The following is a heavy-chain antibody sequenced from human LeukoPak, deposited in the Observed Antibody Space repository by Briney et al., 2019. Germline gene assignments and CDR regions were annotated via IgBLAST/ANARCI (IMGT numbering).Heavy chain of an antibody. Sequence: GGSLRLSCAASGFTVSSNYMSWVRQAPGKGLGWVSVIYSGGSTYYADSVKGRFTISRDNSKNTLYLQMNSLRAEDTAVYYCARGVDGDYSFDYWGQGTLVTVSS. D-gene: IGHD4-17*01. J-gene: IGHJ4*02. CDR1: GFTVSSNY. CDR2: IYSGGST. V-gene: IGHV3-53*01. CDR3: ARGVDGDYSFDY.